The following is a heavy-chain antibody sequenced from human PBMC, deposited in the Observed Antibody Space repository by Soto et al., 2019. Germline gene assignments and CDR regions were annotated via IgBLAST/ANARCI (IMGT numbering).Heavy chain of an antibody. CDR2: IYWDNDK. Sequence: QITLKESGPTLVKPTQTLTLTCTFSGFSLSTSGVGVGWIRQPPGKALECLALIYWDNDKRDSPSLKSRLSVSKDTTKDQVVRTMTSMDPADTGTYYCADRLSDSSCFWEVGFFDYWGQGALVTVSS. CDR1: GFSLSTSGVG. CDR3: ADRLSDSSCFWEVGFFDY. J-gene: IGHJ4*02. V-gene: IGHV2-5*02. D-gene: IGHD3-22*01.